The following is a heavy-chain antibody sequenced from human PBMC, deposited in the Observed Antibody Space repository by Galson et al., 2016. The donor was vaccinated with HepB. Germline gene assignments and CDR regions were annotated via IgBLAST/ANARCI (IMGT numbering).Heavy chain of an antibody. V-gene: IGHV3-30*18. D-gene: IGHD2-15*01. J-gene: IGHJ5*02. CDR3: TKQVAEGGLGDT. Sequence: SLRLSCAASGFVFSNYGMHWVRQAPGKGLEWVAGLSYNGLNQHYPESLMGRFTVTRDNSKSIMYLQMDSLRPDDTAVYYCTKQVAEGGLGDTWGQGTVVTVSS. CDR1: GFVFSNYG. CDR2: LSYNGLNQ.